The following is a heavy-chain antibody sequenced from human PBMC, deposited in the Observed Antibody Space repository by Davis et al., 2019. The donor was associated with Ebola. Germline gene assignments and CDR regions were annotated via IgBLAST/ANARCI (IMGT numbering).Heavy chain of an antibody. D-gene: IGHD3-9*01. J-gene: IGHJ1*01. Sequence: GGSLRLSCAASGFTFSSFALTWVRQAPGKGLEWVSTIGASGTKAYYAESVKGRFAMSRDNSMNTLSLQMNSLRAEDTAVYFCAREGYLVATLPFDSWGQGTLVTVSS. CDR1: GFTFSSFA. CDR3: AREGYLVATLPFDS. CDR2: IGASGTKA. V-gene: IGHV3-23*01.